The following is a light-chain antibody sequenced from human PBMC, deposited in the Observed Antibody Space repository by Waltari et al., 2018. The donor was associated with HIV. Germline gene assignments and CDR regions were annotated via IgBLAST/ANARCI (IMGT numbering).Light chain of an antibody. CDR3: QSYDRRLMWV. Sequence: QSVMTQPPSASGTPGQRVTISCSGSSSNIGRNYVNWYQQLPGTTPKLLIYRNNRRPSGVPDRFSGSKSGTSASLAISGLRSEDEADYYCQSYDRRLMWVFGGGTSLTV. CDR2: RNN. J-gene: IGLJ2*01. V-gene: IGLV1-47*01. CDR1: SSNIGRNY.